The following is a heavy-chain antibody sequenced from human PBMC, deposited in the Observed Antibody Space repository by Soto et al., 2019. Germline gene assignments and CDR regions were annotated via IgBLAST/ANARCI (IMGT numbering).Heavy chain of an antibody. V-gene: IGHV4-39*01. CDR1: GGSISSSDFY. J-gene: IGHJ4*02. Sequence: SETLSLTCTVSGGSISSSDFYWGWLRQPPGKGLDFIGSMYYSGTTYYNPYLKNRITISVDTSKNQFSLKLSSVTAADTAVYYCARGFTYFDYWGQGTLVTVSS. CDR3: ARGFTYFDY. D-gene: IGHD3-16*01. CDR2: MYYSGTT.